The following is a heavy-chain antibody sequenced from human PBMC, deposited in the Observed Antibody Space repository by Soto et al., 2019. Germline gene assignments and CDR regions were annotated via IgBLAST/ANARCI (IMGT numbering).Heavy chain of an antibody. CDR2: ISGSGGST. D-gene: IGHD6-19*01. CDR3: PKDLGSSGWYGVNWFDP. J-gene: IGHJ5*02. CDR1: GFTFSSYA. V-gene: IGHV3-23*01. Sequence: QPGGSLRLSCAASGFTFSSYAMSWVRQAPGKGLEWVSAISGSGGSTYYADSVKGRFTISRDNSKNTLYLQMNSLRAEDTAVYYCPKDLGSSGWYGVNWFDPWGQGTLVTVSS.